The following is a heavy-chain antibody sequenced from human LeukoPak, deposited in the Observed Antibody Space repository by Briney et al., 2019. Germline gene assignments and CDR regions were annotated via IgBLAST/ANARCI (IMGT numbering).Heavy chain of an antibody. Sequence: SETLSLTCTVSGGSIRSYYWSWIRQPPGKGLEWIAYTYYSGSTNYNPSLKSRVTISVDTSKNQFSLKVTSVTAADTAIYYCARAAYGSTYLFDSWGQGTLVTVSS. D-gene: IGHD6-13*01. CDR1: GGSIRSYY. CDR3: ARAAYGSTYLFDS. J-gene: IGHJ4*02. CDR2: TYYSGST. V-gene: IGHV4-59*01.